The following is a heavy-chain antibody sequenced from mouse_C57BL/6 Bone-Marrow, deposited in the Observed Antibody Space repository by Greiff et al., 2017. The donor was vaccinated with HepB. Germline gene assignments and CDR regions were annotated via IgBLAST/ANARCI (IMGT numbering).Heavy chain of an antibody. Sequence: EVMLVESGPVLVKPGASVKMSCKASGYTFTDYYMNWVKQSHGKSLEWIGVINPYNGGTSYNQKFKVKATLTVDKSSSTAYMELNSLTSEDSAVYYCARNYYGSSYVGYWGQGTTLTVSS. J-gene: IGHJ2*01. CDR1: GYTFTDYY. D-gene: IGHD1-1*01. CDR3: ARNYYGSSYVGY. V-gene: IGHV1-19*01. CDR2: INPYNGGT.